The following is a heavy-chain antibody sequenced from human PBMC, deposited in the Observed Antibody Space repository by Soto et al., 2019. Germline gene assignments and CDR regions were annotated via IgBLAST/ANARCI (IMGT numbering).Heavy chain of an antibody. CDR3: ARDGTVAGQPKRYYFDY. V-gene: IGHV1-46*01. J-gene: IGHJ4*02. Sequence: VQLVQSGAEVKKPGESLKISCKGSGYSFTSYYMHWVRQAPGQGLEWMGIINPSGGSTSYAQKFQGRVTMTRDTSTSTVYMELSSLRSEDTAVYYCARDGTVAGQPKRYYFDYWGQGTLVTVSS. CDR1: GYSFTSYY. D-gene: IGHD6-19*01. CDR2: INPSGGST.